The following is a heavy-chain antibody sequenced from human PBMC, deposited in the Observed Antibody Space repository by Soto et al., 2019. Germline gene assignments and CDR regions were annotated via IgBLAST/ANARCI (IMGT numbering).Heavy chain of an antibody. CDR2: IYPGDSDT. D-gene: IGHD2-15*01. CDR1: GYSFTSYW. Sequence: PGESLKISCKCSGYSFTSYWIGWVRQMPGKGLEWMGIIYPGDSDTRYSPSFQGQVTISADKSISTAYLQWSSLRASDTAMYYCARESGGSLLTYAFDIWGQGTMVTVSS. J-gene: IGHJ3*02. V-gene: IGHV5-51*01. CDR3: ARESGGSLLTYAFDI.